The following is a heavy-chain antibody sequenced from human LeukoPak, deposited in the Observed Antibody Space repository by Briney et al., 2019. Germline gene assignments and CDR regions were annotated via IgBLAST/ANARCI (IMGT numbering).Heavy chain of an antibody. D-gene: IGHD6-13*01. J-gene: IGHJ4*02. CDR3: VRVAAAGKGFDY. CDR2: IDTAGDT. CDR1: GFTFSSYV. V-gene: IGHV3-13*01. Sequence: GRSLRLSCAASGFTFSSYVMHWVRQATGKGLEWVSAIDTAGDTYYQASVKGRFTISRENAKNSLYLQMNSLRAGDTAVYYCVRVAAAGKGFDYWGQGTLVTVSS.